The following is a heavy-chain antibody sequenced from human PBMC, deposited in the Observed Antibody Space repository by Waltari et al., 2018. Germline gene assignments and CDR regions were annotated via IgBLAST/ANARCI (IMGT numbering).Heavy chain of an antibody. J-gene: IGHJ1*01. Sequence: GGGLVQPGGSLRLPCQASGFTSVTHAINWVRQAPGKGLEWVSSISVSDATYYADSAKGRFTISRDYSDNTVYLQMDSLRADDTALYFCVTPFYNWDDPLHSWGQGTPVTVSS. CDR3: VTPFYNWDDPLHS. V-gene: IGHV3-23*01. CDR1: GFTSVTHA. CDR2: ISVSDAT. D-gene: IGHD1-20*01.